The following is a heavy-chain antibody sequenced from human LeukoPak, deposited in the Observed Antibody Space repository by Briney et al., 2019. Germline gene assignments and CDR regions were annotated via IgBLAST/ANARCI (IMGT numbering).Heavy chain of an antibody. CDR1: GGTFSSYV. V-gene: IGHV1-69*13. J-gene: IGHJ5*02. D-gene: IGHD2-2*01. Sequence: SVKVSCKASGGTFSSYVISWVRQAHGQGLEWMGGIIPIFGTANYAQKFQGRVTITADESTRTAYMELSSLRSEDTAVHYCARALLRYCSGTSCYWFDPWGQGTLVTVSS. CDR2: IIPIFGTA. CDR3: ARALLRYCSGTSCYWFDP.